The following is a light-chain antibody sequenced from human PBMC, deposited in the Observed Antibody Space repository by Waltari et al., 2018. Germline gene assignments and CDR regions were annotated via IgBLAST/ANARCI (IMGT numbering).Light chain of an antibody. Sequence: QSVLTQPPSVSGAPGQRVTISCPGSSPNIGAGYDVPWYQQLPGTAPKPLIYGNSNRPSGVPDRFSGSKSGTSASLAITGLQAEDEADYYCQSYDSSLSGYVFGTGTKVTVL. V-gene: IGLV1-40*01. CDR1: SPNIGAGYD. CDR3: QSYDSSLSGYV. CDR2: GNS. J-gene: IGLJ1*01.